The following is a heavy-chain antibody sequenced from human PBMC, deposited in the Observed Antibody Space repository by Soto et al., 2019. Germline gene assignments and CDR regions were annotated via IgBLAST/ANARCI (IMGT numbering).Heavy chain of an antibody. CDR3: ARRYGDCFDF. D-gene: IGHD4-17*01. CDR2: IYYSGNT. V-gene: IGHV4-59*08. J-gene: IGHJ4*02. CDR1: GGSISSYY. Sequence: SETLSLTCTVSGGSISSYYWSWIRQPPGKGLEWIGYIYYSGNTNYNPSLKSRVTISVDTPKNQFSLKLSSVTAADTAVYYCARRYGDCFDFWGQGTLVTVSS.